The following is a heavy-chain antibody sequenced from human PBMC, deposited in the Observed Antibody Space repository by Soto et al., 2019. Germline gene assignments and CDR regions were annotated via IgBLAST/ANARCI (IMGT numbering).Heavy chain of an antibody. V-gene: IGHV3-21*01. CDR2: ISSSSSYI. CDR1: GFTFSSYS. D-gene: IGHD2-2*01. Sequence: EVQLVESGGGLVKPGGSLRLSCAASGFTFSSYSMNWVRQAPGKGLEWVSSISSSSSYIYYAVSVKGRFTISRDNAKNSLYLQMNSLRAEDTAVYYCARDGSSYCSSTSCYAYYYYYGMDVWGQGTTVTVSS. J-gene: IGHJ6*02. CDR3: ARDGSSYCSSTSCYAYYYYYGMDV.